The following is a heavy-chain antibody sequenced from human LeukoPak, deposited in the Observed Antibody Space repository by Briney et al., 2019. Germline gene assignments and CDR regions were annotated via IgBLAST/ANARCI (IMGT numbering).Heavy chain of an antibody. J-gene: IGHJ4*02. CDR2: INHSGST. D-gene: IGHD3-9*01. Sequence: SETLSLTCAVYGGSFSGYYWSWIRQPPGKGLEWIGEINHSGSTNYNPSLKSRVTISVDTSKNQFSLKLSSVTAAGTAVYYCARGRGILTGYYNPKPYYFDYWGQGTLVTVSS. CDR1: GGSFSGYY. V-gene: IGHV4-34*01. CDR3: ARGRGILTGYYNPKPYYFDY.